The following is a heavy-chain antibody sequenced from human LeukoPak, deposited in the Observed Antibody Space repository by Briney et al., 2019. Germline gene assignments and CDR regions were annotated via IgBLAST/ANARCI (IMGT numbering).Heavy chain of an antibody. J-gene: IGHJ4*02. D-gene: IGHD3-10*01. CDR2: INHSGST. CDR3: ARGLIANYYGSGSYSRY. Sequence: SETLSLTCAVYGGSFSGYYWSWIRQPPGKVLEWIGEINHSGSTNYNPSLKSRVTISVDTSKDQFSLKLSAVTAAGTAVYYCARGLIANYYGSGSYSRYGGRGTLVTVSS. V-gene: IGHV4-34*01. CDR1: GGSFSGYY.